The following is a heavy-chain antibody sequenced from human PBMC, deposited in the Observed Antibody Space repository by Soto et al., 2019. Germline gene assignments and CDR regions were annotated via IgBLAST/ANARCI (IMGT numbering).Heavy chain of an antibody. Sequence: LSLTCPVSGASVSSSSKCWSWVRQPPGKALEWIAYICYSVVTKYEPSLKSRVTISTDTSKNQLSLKMTSVTAEDTAVYYCARSGGGSGWLGGQGTLVTVSS. J-gene: IGHJ4*02. D-gene: IGHD6-19*01. CDR2: ICYSVVT. CDR1: GASVSSSSKC. V-gene: IGHV4-61*01. CDR3: ARSGGGSGWL.